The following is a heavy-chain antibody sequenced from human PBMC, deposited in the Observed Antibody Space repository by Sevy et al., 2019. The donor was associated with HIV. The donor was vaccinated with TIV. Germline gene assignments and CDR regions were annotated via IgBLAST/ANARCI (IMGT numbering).Heavy chain of an antibody. Sequence: GGSLRLSCAASGFTPSTYGMHWVRQAPGKGLEWVAVIGYDGSNKYYADSVRGRFTISGENSKNTLFLQMDSLRAEDTAVYYCARDPRMYGDYLLAYFDSWGQGTLVTVSS. J-gene: IGHJ4*02. D-gene: IGHD2-8*01. V-gene: IGHV3-33*01. CDR1: GFTPSTYG. CDR2: IGYDGSNK. CDR3: ARDPRMYGDYLLAYFDS.